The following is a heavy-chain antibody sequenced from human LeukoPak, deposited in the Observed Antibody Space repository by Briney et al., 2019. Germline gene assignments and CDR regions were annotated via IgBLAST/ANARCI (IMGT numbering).Heavy chain of an antibody. J-gene: IGHJ4*02. CDR3: AREIRGSGWYSRHIHDNRNFDY. D-gene: IGHD6-19*01. Sequence: HSGGSLRLSCAASGFTFSSYAMNWVRQAPGKGLEWVSYISSSGSTIYYADSVKGRFTISRDNAKNSLYLQMNSLRAEDTAVYYCAREIRGSGWYSRHIHDNRNFDYWGQGTLVTVSS. CDR2: ISSSGSTI. CDR1: GFTFSSYA. V-gene: IGHV3-48*03.